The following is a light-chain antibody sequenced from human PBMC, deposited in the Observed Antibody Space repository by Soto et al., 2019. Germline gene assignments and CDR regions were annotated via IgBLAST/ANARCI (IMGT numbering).Light chain of an antibody. CDR2: EGG. Sequence: QSALTQPASVSGSPGQSITISCTGSSSAVGSYRFVSWYQHHPGKVPKLIIYEGGKRPSGVSNRFSGPEPGNTASLTISGLQAEDEADYYCGSSAPSRTFVFGTGTKVTVL. J-gene: IGLJ1*01. CDR3: GSSAPSRTFV. CDR1: SSAVGSYRF. V-gene: IGLV2-23*01.